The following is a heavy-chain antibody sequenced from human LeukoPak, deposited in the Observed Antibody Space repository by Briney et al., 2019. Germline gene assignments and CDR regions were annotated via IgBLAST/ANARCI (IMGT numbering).Heavy chain of an antibody. V-gene: IGHV3-23*01. CDR3: ARGELWYPDY. Sequence: GGSLRLSCAASGFTFSSYAMSWVRQAPGKGLEWVSAISGSGGSTYYADSVKGRFTISRDNSKNTLYLQMNSLSGEDTAVYYWARGELWYPDYWGQGTLVTVSS. J-gene: IGHJ4*02. D-gene: IGHD3-16*01. CDR2: ISGSGGST. CDR1: GFTFSSYA.